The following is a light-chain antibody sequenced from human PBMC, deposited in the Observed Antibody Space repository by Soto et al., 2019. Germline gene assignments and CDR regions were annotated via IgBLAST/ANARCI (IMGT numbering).Light chain of an antibody. Sequence: QSVLTQPPSVSGAPGQRVTIPCTGNSSNLGTGYDVNWYQQLPQTAPKLLIHSNNNRPSGVPDRFSGSKSGTSASLAIAGLQADDEADYYCQSYDPTLRTSLFGGGTKVTVL. CDR3: QSYDPTLRTSL. J-gene: IGLJ2*01. CDR1: SSNLGTGYD. V-gene: IGLV1-40*01. CDR2: SNN.